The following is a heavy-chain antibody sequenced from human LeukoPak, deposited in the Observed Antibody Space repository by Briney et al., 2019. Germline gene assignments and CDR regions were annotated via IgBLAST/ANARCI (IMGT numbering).Heavy chain of an antibody. D-gene: IGHD1-1*01. CDR3: ARCEGWKYMDV. CDR1: GYTFASYG. CDR2: ISVYNGNT. J-gene: IGHJ6*03. Sequence: ASVKVSCKASGYTFASYGITWVRQAPGQGLEWMGWISVYNGNTNYAQKLQGRVTMTTDTSTSTAFMELRSLTSDDTAVYYCARCEGWKYMDVWGEGTTVTVSS. V-gene: IGHV1-18*01.